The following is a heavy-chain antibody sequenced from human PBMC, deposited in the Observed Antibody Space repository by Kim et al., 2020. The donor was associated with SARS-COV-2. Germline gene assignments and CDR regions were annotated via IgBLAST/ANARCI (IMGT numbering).Heavy chain of an antibody. J-gene: IGHJ4*02. CDR1: GGSISSYY. CDR3: ARDRRYFDY. V-gene: IGHV4-59*01. CDR2: IYYSGST. Sequence: SETLSLTCTVSGGSISSYYWSWIRQPPGKGLEWVGYIYYSGSTNYNPSLKSRVTISVDTSKNQFSLKLSSVTAADTAVYYCARDRRYFDYWGQGTLVTVSS. D-gene: IGHD6-6*01.